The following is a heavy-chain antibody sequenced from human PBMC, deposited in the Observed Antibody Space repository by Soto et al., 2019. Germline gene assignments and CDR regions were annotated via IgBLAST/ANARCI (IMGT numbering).Heavy chain of an antibody. CDR2: MSYDGSSE. V-gene: IGHV3-30-3*01. D-gene: IGHD6-6*01. J-gene: IGHJ6*01. Sequence: GGSLRLACAASGFTFRGYAMNWVRQAPGKGLEWVAVMSYDGSSEYYADSVKGRFTISRDNSKNTLYLQMNNLRPEDTAAYYCARHNRRVASRTYYYYGMDFWGQGTTVTGSS. CDR1: GFTFRGYA. CDR3: ARHNRRVASRTYYYYGMDF.